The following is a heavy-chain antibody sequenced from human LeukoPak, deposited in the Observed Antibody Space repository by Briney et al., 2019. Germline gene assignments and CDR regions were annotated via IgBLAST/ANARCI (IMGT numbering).Heavy chain of an antibody. V-gene: IGHV3-30*02. CDR3: AKGVVVPAASWFDP. J-gene: IGHJ5*02. Sequence: GGSLRLSCAASGFTFSSYGMHWVRQAPGKGLEWVAFIRYDGSNKYYADSVKGRFTISRDNSKNTLYLQMNSLRAEDTAVYYCAKGVVVPAASWFDPWGQGTLVTVSS. CDR2: IRYDGSNK. CDR1: GFTFSSYG. D-gene: IGHD2-2*01.